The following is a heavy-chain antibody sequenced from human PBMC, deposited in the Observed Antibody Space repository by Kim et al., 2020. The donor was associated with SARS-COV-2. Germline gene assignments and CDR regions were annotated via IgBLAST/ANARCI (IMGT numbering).Heavy chain of an antibody. Sequence: TYYADSVKGRFTISRDNSKNTLYLQMNSLRAEDTAVYYCAKVSPGHYFDYWGQGTLVTVSS. J-gene: IGHJ4*02. CDR3: AKVSPGHYFDY. V-gene: IGHV3-23*01. CDR2: T.